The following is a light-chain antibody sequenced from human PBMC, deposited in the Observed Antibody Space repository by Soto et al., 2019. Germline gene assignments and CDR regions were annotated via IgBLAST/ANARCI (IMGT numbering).Light chain of an antibody. CDR3: AAWDDSLNGWV. CDR1: SSNIGSNT. V-gene: IGLV1-44*01. Sequence: QSVLTQPPSASGTPGQRVTISCSGSSSNIGSNTVNWYQQLPGTAPKLLIYSNSQRPSGVPDRFSGSKSGTSASLAISGLQSEDEADYYCAAWDDSLNGWVFGGGIKLTVL. CDR2: SNS. J-gene: IGLJ3*02.